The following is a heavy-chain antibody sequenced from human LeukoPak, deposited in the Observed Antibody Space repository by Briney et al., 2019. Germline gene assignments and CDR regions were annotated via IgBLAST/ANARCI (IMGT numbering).Heavy chain of an antibody. CDR1: GFTFDDYA. D-gene: IGHD3-10*02. CDR3: AELGITMIGGV. Sequence: TGGSLRLSCAASGFTFDDYAMHWVQQAPGKGLEWVSGITWNSGRIGYADPVKGRFTISRDNAKNSLYLQMNSLRAEDTAVYYCAELGITMIGGVWGKGTTVTISS. J-gene: IGHJ6*04. CDR2: ITWNSGRI. V-gene: IGHV3-9*01.